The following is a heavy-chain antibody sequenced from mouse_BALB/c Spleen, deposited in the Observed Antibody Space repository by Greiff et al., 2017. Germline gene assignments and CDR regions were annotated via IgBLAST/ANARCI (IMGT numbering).Heavy chain of an antibody. J-gene: IGHJ2*01. V-gene: IGHV5-6-3*01. CDR1: GFTFSSYG. CDR3: ARDSYYGSSYLDY. CDR2: INSNGGST. D-gene: IGHD1-1*01. Sequence: EVKVVESGGGLVQPGGSLKLSCAASGFTFSSYGMSWVRQTPDKRLELVATINSNGGSTYYPDSVKGRFTISRDNAKNTLYLQMSSLKSEDTAMYYCARDSYYGSSYLDYWGQGTTLTVSS.